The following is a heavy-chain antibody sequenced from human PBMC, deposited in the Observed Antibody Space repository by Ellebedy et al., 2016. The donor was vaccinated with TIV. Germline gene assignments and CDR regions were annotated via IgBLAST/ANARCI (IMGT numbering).Heavy chain of an antibody. V-gene: IGHV1-46*01. D-gene: IGHD7-27*01. J-gene: IGHJ4*02. CDR2: INPSGGST. CDR1: GYSFTSYF. CDR3: ARDGPLGIDY. Sequence: ASVKVSCKASGYSFTSYFIHWVRQAPGQGLEWMGIINPSGGSTDYAQRFQGRVTVTRGTSTRTVYMELSSLRSEDTAVYYCARDGPLGIDYWGQGTLVTVSS.